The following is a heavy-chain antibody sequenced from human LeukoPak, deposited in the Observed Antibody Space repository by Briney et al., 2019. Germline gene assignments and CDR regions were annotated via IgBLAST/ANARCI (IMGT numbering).Heavy chain of an antibody. D-gene: IGHD4-17*01. CDR2: IYYTGST. CDR3: AKVRGNDYGDYCLDP. CDR1: GGSISSYY. Sequence: SETLSLTCTVSGGSISSYYWNWIRQPPGKGLEWIAYIYYTGSTTYNPSLMSRVTMSIDTSKNQFSLNLSSVTAADTAVYYCAKVRGNDYGDYCLDPWGQGTLVTVSS. J-gene: IGHJ5*02. V-gene: IGHV4-59*01.